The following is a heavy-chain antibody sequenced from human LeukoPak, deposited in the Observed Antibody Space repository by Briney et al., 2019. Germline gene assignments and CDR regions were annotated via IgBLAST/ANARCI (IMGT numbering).Heavy chain of an antibody. CDR2: INSDGSST. CDR1: GFTFSSYW. J-gene: IGHJ6*02. CDR3: ARTWDHDYYYGMDV. D-gene: IGHD1-26*01. V-gene: IGHV3-74*01. Sequence: GGSLRLSCAASGFTFSSYWMHWVRQAPGKGLVWVSRINSDGSSTSYADSVKGRFTISRDNAKNTLYLQMNSLRAEDTAVYYCARTWDHDYYYGMDVWGQGTTVTVSS.